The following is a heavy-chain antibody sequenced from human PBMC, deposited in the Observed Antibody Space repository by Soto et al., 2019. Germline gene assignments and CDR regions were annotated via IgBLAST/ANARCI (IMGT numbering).Heavy chain of an antibody. J-gene: IGHJ5*01. D-gene: IGHD2-2*01. CDR3: ARVLGYCSSTSCLILPVHSCFDF. CDR2: IIPIFGTA. V-gene: IGHV1-69*13. CDR1: GGSFRSYA. Sequence: SVKVSRKASGGSFRSYAIRLVRQAPGQGIEWMGGIIPIFGTANYAQNFQGRVTITADESTSTAYMELSTLSSEDTAVYFCARVLGYCSSTSCLILPVHSCFDFWGQGTLVTVSS.